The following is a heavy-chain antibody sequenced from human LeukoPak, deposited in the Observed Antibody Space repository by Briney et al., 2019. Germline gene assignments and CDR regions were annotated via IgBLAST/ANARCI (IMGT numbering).Heavy chain of an antibody. D-gene: IGHD1-26*01. CDR1: GGTFSSYA. CDR2: IIPILGIA. CDR3: ARASTVGATQYYYYGMDV. J-gene: IGHJ6*02. Sequence: SVKVSCKASGGTFSSYAISWLRQAPGQGLEWMGRIIPILGIANYAQKFQGRVTITADKSTSTAYMELSSLRSEDTAVYYCARASTVGATQYYYYGMDVWGQGTTVTVSS. V-gene: IGHV1-69*04.